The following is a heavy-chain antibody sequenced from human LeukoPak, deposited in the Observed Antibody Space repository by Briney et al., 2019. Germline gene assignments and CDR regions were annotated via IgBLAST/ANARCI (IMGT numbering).Heavy chain of an antibody. D-gene: IGHD6-13*01. CDR3: ARGGVSSSWGLDY. CDR2: ISYDGSNK. Sequence: GGSLRLSCAASGFTFSSYGLHWVCQAPGKGLEWVAVISYDGSNKKYADSVRGRFTISRDNSKNTLYLQMNSLRADDTAVYYCARGGVSSSWGLDYWGQGTLVTVSS. CDR1: GFTFSSYG. J-gene: IGHJ4*02. V-gene: IGHV3-30*01.